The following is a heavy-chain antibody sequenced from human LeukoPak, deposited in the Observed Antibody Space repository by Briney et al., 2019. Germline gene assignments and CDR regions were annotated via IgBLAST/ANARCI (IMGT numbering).Heavy chain of an antibody. V-gene: IGHV3-23*01. CDR3: VGGRGTSSDYYYYGMDV. CDR2: ISGSGGTT. CDR1: GFTFSSYA. J-gene: IGHJ6*02. D-gene: IGHD2-2*01. Sequence: TGGSLRLSCAASGFTFSSYAMTWVRQAPGKGLEWVSGISGSGGTTYYADSVKGRFTISRDNSKNTLYLQMNSLRAEDTAVYYCVGGRGTSSDYYYYGMDVWGQGTTVTVSS.